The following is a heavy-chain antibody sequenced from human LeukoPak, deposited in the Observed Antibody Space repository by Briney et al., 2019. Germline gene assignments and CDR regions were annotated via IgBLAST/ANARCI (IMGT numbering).Heavy chain of an antibody. CDR2: IDPSDSYT. Sequence: GESLKIFCKGSGYSFTGYWISWVRQMPGKGLEWMGRIDPSDSYTNYSPSFQGHVTISADKSISTAYLQWSSLKASDTAMYYCARHRSSGYLDAFDIWGQGTMVTVSS. CDR3: ARHRSSGYLDAFDI. V-gene: IGHV5-10-1*01. J-gene: IGHJ3*02. D-gene: IGHD3-22*01. CDR1: GYSFTGYW.